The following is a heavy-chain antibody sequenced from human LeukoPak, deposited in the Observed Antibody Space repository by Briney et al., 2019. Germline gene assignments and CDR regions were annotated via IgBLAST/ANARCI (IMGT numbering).Heavy chain of an antibody. Sequence: PSETLSLTCTVSGGSISSYYWSWIRQAPGKGLEWIGYIHYSGSTNYNPSLKSRVTISVDTSQNQFSLKLSSVTAADTAVYYCARVGIISEPTATFYFDYWGQGTLVTVSS. J-gene: IGHJ4*02. CDR3: ARVGIISEPTATFYFDY. V-gene: IGHV4-59*12. CDR1: GGSISSYY. D-gene: IGHD1-1*01. CDR2: IHYSGST.